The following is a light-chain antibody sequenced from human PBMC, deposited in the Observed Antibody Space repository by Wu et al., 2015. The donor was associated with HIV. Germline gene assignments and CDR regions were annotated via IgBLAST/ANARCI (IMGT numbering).Light chain of an antibody. Sequence: VLTQFPGALSLSPGDRVTLSCRASEAINNIYLAWYQQRAGQVPRLLIYGTSNRVFGVADRFSGGVSGRDFTLTISRLEPEDFAVYYCQHSGRSPPYAFGQGTRLDIK. J-gene: IGKJ2*01. CDR1: EAINNIY. CDR3: QHSGRSPPYA. CDR2: GTS. V-gene: IGKV3-20*01.